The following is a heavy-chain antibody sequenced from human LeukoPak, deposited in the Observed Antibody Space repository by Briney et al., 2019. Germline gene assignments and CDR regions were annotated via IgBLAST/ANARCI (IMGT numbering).Heavy chain of an antibody. V-gene: IGHV3-11*06. CDR1: GFTFTDYY. CDR3: ATYSGYDRIFDY. Sequence: PGGSLRLSCAAPGFTFTDYYMSWIRQAPGKGLEWLSYISGSSSAINYADSVKGRFTISRDNAKNSLFLQMNSLRAEDTAVYYCATYSGYDRIFDYWGQGTLVTVSS. CDR2: ISGSSSAI. D-gene: IGHD5-12*01. J-gene: IGHJ4*02.